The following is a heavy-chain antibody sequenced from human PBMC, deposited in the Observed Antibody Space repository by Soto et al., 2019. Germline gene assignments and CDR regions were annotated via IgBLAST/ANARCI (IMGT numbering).Heavy chain of an antibody. V-gene: IGHV4-4*02. D-gene: IGHD6-13*01. J-gene: IGHJ4*02. CDR1: GDPIGTGYW. Sequence: SETLSLTCAVSGDPIGTGYWWTWVRQPPGKELEWIGEIFHSGSTNYNPSLRSRVTISVDKSKSEFSLKLNSVTAADTALYYCARRRDTSSWLFDYWGQGTQVTVSS. CDR2: IFHSGST. CDR3: ARRRDTSSWLFDY.